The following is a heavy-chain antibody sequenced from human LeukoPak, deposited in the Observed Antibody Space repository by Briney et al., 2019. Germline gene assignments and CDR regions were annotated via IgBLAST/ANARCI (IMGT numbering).Heavy chain of an antibody. CDR2: IYSGGST. Sequence: GGSLRLSCAASGFTVSSNYMSWVRQAPGKGLEWVSVIYSGGSTYYADSVKCRFTISRDNSKNTPYLQMNSLRAEDTSVYYCARGEQDYYYYYYMDVWGKGTTVTVS. CDR3: ARGEQDYYYYYYMDV. CDR1: GFTVSSNY. D-gene: IGHD1/OR15-1a*01. J-gene: IGHJ6*03. V-gene: IGHV3-53*01.